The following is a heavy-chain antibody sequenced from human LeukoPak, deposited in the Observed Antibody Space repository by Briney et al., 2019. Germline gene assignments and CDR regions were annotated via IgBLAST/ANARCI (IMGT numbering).Heavy chain of an antibody. CDR3: AKDPLIAAAGRWSGWFDP. CDR2: ISYDASNK. Sequence: GRSLRLSCAASGFTFSSYGMHWVRQAPGKGLEWVAVISYDASNKYYADSVKGRFTISRDNSKNTLYLQMNSLRAEDTAVYYCAKDPLIAAAGRWSGWFDPWGQGTLVTVSS. J-gene: IGHJ5*02. CDR1: GFTFSSYG. D-gene: IGHD6-13*01. V-gene: IGHV3-30*18.